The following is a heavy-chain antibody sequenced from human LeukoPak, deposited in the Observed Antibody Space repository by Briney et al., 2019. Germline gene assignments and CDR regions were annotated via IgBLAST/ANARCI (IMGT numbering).Heavy chain of an antibody. CDR1: GFTFNDYA. CDR2: ISWNSGSI. Sequence: GGSLRLSCAASGFTFNDYAMHWVRQAPGKGLEWVSGISWNSGSIGCADSVKGRFTISRDNAKNSLYLQMNSLRAEDTALYYCAKDRYSSSWYEGYFDYWGQGTLVTVSS. J-gene: IGHJ4*02. CDR3: AKDRYSSSWYEGYFDY. V-gene: IGHV3-9*01. D-gene: IGHD6-13*01.